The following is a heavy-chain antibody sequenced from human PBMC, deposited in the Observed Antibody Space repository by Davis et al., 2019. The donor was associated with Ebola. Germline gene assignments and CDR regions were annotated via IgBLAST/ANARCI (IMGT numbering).Heavy chain of an antibody. V-gene: IGHV4-34*01. CDR3: ARDPGFGEFLILGWFDP. D-gene: IGHD3-10*01. CDR1: GGSFSGYY. Sequence: SETLSLTCAVYGGSFSGYYWSWIRQPPGKGLEWIGEINHSGSTNYNPSLKSRVTIAVDTSKNQFYLKLSSVTAADTAVYYCARDPGFGEFLILGWFDPWGQGTLVTVSS. CDR2: INHSGST. J-gene: IGHJ5*02.